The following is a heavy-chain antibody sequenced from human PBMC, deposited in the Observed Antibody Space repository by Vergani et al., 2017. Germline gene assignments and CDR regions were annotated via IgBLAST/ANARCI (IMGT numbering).Heavy chain of an antibody. Sequence: QVQLQESGPGLVKPSQTLSLTCTVSGGSISSGSYYWSWIRQPAGKGLEWIGRIYTSGSTNYTPSLKSRVTISVDTSKNQFSLKLSSVTAADTAVYYCARDRSKMTTVTTKYYGMDVWGQGTTVTVSS. V-gene: IGHV4-61*02. CDR2: IYTSGST. CDR1: GGSISSGSYY. D-gene: IGHD4-17*01. CDR3: ARDRSKMTTVTTKYYGMDV. J-gene: IGHJ6*02.